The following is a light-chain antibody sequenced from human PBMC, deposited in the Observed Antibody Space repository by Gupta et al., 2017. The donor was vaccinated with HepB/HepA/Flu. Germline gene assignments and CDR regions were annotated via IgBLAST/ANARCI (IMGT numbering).Light chain of an antibody. V-gene: IGKV1-39*01. CDR1: QTIDTY. J-gene: IGKJ4*01. CDR3: QQSYITPLT. CDR2: SAS. Sequence: DMRTTQSPSSLSAFVGDRVTITCRASQTIDTYLSWYQQKPGRAPKLLVFSASNWQTGVPSRFSASGSRTDFSLTISSLQPEDFATYYCQQSYITPLTFGGGTKVEIK.